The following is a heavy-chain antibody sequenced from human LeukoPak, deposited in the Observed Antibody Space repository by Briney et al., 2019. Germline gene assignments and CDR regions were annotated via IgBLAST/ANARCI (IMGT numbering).Heavy chain of an antibody. V-gene: IGHV3-33*01. CDR3: VRGSGGDGYSYWGDY. CDR1: GFTLSHYV. CDR2: IWFDGVKI. Sequence: GGALRLSCAASGFTLSHYVMHSVRQAPGMGLEWVAVIWFDGVKIHYPDSVKGRFTISRDNYKNPLYLQIDNLRADDTAVYYCVRGSGGDGYSYWGDYWGQGTLVTVSP. J-gene: IGHJ4*02. D-gene: IGHD5-24*01.